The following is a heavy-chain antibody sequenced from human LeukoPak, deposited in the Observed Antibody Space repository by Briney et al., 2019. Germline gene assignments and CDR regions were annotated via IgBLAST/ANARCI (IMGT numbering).Heavy chain of an antibody. V-gene: IGHV3-30*18. CDR3: AKDLVTAIRNYYYGMDV. CDR1: GFTFSSYG. J-gene: IGHJ6*02. CDR2: ISYDGSNK. D-gene: IGHD2-21*02. Sequence: GGSLRLSCAASGFTFSSYGMHWVRQAPGKGLEWVAVISYDGSNKYYADSVKGRFTISRDSSKNTLYLQMNSLRAEDTAVYYCAKDLVTAIRNYYYGMDVWGQGTTVTVSS.